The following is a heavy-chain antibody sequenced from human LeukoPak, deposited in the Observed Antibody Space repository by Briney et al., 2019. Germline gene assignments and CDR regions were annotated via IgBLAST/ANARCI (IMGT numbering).Heavy chain of an antibody. CDR1: GFTFSSYA. J-gene: IGHJ4*02. CDR3: YGDSSGWSRLDY. CDR2: ISYDGSNK. Sequence: GRSLRLSCAASGFTFSSYAMYWVRQAPGKGLEWVAVISYDGSNKYYADSVKGRFTISRDNSKNTLYLQMNSLRAEDTAVYYCYGDSSGWSRLDYWGQGTLVTVSS. D-gene: IGHD6-19*01. V-gene: IGHV3-30*14.